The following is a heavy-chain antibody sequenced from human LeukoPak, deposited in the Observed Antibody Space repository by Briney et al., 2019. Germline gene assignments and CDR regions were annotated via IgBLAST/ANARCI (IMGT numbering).Heavy chain of an antibody. V-gene: IGHV4-39*01. CDR3: ARRYGDYDPFDY. CDR2: IYYSGST. Sequence: SETLSLTCTVSGGSISSSSYYWGWIRQPPGKGLEWIGSIYYSGSTYYNPSLKSRVTISVDTSKNQFSLKLSSVTAADTAVYYCARRYGDYDPFDYWGQGTLSPSPQ. CDR1: GGSISSSSYY. D-gene: IGHD4-17*01. J-gene: IGHJ4*02.